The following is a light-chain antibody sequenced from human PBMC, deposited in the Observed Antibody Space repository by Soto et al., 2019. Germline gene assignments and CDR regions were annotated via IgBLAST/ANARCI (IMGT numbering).Light chain of an antibody. J-gene: IGKJ5*01. CDR3: QQYHTYPEA. CDR1: QSISAW. V-gene: IGKV1-5*01. CDR2: DAS. Sequence: DIQMTQSPSTLSASVGDRVTITCRASQSISAWLAWYQQKPGKAPKLLIYDASSLESGVPSRFSGSGSGTEFALTISSLQPDYFATYYCQQYHTYPEAFGQGTRLEIK.